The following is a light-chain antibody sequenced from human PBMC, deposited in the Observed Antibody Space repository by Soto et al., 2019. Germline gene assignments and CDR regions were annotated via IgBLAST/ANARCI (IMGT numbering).Light chain of an antibody. J-gene: IGKJ1*01. Sequence: EYVFPRCPAQLPCASQKIGTASCRASQTVRNNYLAWYQQKPGQAPRLLIYDAASRATGIPDRFSGGGSGTDFTLSFGRLEPEDFAVDYCQQFGSSPSFGQGTKVDIK. CDR2: DAA. CDR3: QQFGSSPS. V-gene: IGKV3-20*01. CDR1: QTVRNNY.